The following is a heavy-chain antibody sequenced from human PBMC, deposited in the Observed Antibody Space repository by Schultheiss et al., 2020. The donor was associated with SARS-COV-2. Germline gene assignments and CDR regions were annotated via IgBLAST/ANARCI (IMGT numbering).Heavy chain of an antibody. CDR3: AGGGRGVGVPAAIDRAGKNWFDP. CDR1: GGTISSYY. J-gene: IGHJ5*02. D-gene: IGHD2-2*01. Sequence: SETLSLTCTVSGGTISSYYWSWIRQPPGKGLEWIGYIYYSGSTNYNPSLKSRVTISVNTSKNQFPLKLSSVTAADTAVYYCAGGGRGVGVPAAIDRAGKNWFDPWGQGTLVTVSS. CDR2: IYYSGST. V-gene: IGHV4-59*08.